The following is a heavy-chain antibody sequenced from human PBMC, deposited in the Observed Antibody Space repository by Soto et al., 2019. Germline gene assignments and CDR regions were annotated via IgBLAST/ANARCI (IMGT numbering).Heavy chain of an antibody. CDR1: GYTFTSCT. Sequence: QVQLVQSGAEGRKPGASVKVSCKASGYTFTSCTLHWVRQAPGHRPEWMGWINADNGDTKYSQNFQGRVTLTRDTSASTVYLEVSSLRSEDTAVYFCARGSNAVVSGLGDFDYWGQGTLVTVSS. V-gene: IGHV1-3*01. J-gene: IGHJ4*02. CDR3: ARGSNAVVSGLGDFDY. CDR2: INADNGDT. D-gene: IGHD3-22*01.